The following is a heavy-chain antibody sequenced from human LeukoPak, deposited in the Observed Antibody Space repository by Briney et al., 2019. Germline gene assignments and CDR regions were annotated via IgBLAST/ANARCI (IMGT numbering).Heavy chain of an antibody. D-gene: IGHD6-13*01. Sequence: GESLKISCKASGNRFTSYWIGWVRQMPGKGLEWMGIIYFGDSHTRYSPSFQGQVTISADKSISTAYLQWSSLKASDTAIYYCATSAGSSSSWQFDYRGQGTLVTVSS. CDR1: GNRFTSYW. CDR3: ATSAGSSSSWQFDY. J-gene: IGHJ4*02. CDR2: IYFGDSHT. V-gene: IGHV5-51*01.